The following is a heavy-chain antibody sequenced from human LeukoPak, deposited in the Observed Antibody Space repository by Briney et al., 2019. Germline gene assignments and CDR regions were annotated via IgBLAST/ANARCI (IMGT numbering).Heavy chain of an antibody. CDR3: ARAGAYHFDN. V-gene: IGHV3-21*06. J-gene: IGHJ4*02. CDR2: ISSGGTYI. D-gene: IGHD3-16*01. CDR1: GFTFSSYS. Sequence: PGGSLRLSCAGSGFTFSSYSMNWVRQAPGKGLEWVSSISSGGTYIYYADSVKGRFTISRDNAKNTLYLQMNSLRAEDTAVYYCARAGAYHFDNWGQGTLVTVSS.